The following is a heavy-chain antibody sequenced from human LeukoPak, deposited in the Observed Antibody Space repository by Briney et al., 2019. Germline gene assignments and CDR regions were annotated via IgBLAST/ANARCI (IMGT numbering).Heavy chain of an antibody. CDR1: GFTFSPYT. Sequence: PGGSLRLSCAASGFTFSPYTMHWFRQPPGKGLEWISYINTGSTTIYYADSVKGRFTISRDNAKNSLYLQMNSLRAEDTAVYYCARDCGTTSCYDFPDFDYWGQGTLVTVSS. J-gene: IGHJ4*02. D-gene: IGHD2-2*01. CDR2: INTGSTTI. CDR3: ARDCGTTSCYDFPDFDY. V-gene: IGHV3-48*01.